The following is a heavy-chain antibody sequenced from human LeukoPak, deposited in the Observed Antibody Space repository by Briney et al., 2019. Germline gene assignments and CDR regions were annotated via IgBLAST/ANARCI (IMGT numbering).Heavy chain of an antibody. CDR2: IYTSGST. CDR1: GGSISSGSYY. J-gene: IGHJ6*03. CDR3: ARATGGYIWFGELSPHYYYYMDV. V-gene: IGHV4-61*02. Sequence: PSETLSLTCTVSGGSISSGSYYWSWIRQPAGKGLEWIGRIYTSGSTNYNPSLKSRVTISVDTSKNQFSLKLSSVTAADTAVYYCARATGGYIWFGELSPHYYYYMDVWGKGTTVTISS. D-gene: IGHD3-10*01.